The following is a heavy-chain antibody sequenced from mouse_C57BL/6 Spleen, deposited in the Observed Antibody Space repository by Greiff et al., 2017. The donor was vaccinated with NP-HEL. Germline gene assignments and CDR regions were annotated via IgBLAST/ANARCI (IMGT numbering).Heavy chain of an antibody. CDR3: AIGGDYDSFAY. V-gene: IGHV1-61*01. Sequence: QVQLQQPGAELVRPGSSVKLSCKASGYTFTSYWMDWVKQRPGQGLEWIGNIYPSDSETNYNQKFKDKATLTVDKSSSTAYMQLSSLTSEDSAVYYCAIGGDYDSFAYWGQGTLVTVSA. D-gene: IGHD2-4*01. J-gene: IGHJ3*01. CDR1: GYTFTSYW. CDR2: IYPSDSET.